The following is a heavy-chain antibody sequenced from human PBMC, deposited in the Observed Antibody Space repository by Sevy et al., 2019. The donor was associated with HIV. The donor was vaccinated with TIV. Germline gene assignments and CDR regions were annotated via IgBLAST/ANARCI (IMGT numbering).Heavy chain of an antibody. J-gene: IGHJ4*02. CDR3: AKNTAAVGVGGFDY. D-gene: IGHD2-8*02. CDR1: GFTFSSYA. CDR2: ISYDGSNK. V-gene: IGHV3-30*04. Sequence: GGSLRLSCAASGFTFSSYAMHWVRQAPGKGLEWVAVISYDGSNKYYADSVKGRFTILRDNTKNTLYLQMNSLRRDDTAVYYCAKNTAAVGVGGFDYWGQGALVTVSS.